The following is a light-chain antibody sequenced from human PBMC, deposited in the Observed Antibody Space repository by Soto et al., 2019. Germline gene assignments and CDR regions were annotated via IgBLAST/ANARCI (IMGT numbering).Light chain of an antibody. V-gene: IGKV3-20*01. Sequence: EIVMTQSPATLSVSPGGRATPSCRASQSISDTLAWYQQKPGQAPRLLIYGASSRATGIPDRFSGSGSGTDFTLTIRRLEPEDFAVYYCQKYGDSSITFGQGTRLEIK. CDR3: QKYGDSSIT. CDR2: GAS. J-gene: IGKJ5*01. CDR1: QSISDT.